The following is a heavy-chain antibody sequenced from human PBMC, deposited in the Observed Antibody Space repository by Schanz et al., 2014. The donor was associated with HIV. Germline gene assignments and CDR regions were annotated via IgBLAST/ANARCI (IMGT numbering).Heavy chain of an antibody. D-gene: IGHD3-22*01. Sequence: EVQLVESGGGLVQPGGSLRLSCAASGFTFSGYWMAWVRQAPGKGLEWMASIKTDGTEKYYVDSVKGRFTISRDNSKNTLYLQMNSLRAEDTAVYYCVRVRSPRVKIVVVMDYYYYAMDVWGQGTTVTVSS. CDR2: IKTDGTEK. CDR1: GFTFSGYW. CDR3: VRVRSPRVKIVVVMDYYYYAMDV. V-gene: IGHV3-7*01. J-gene: IGHJ6*02.